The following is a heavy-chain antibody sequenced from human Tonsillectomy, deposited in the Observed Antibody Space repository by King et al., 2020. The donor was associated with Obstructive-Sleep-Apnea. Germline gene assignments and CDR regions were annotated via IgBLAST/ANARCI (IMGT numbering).Heavy chain of an antibody. CDR2: VYYSGST. V-gene: IGHV4-59*08. J-gene: IGHJ4*02. CDR3: AISVDTAMVFDY. CDR1: GGSISSYY. D-gene: IGHD5-18*01. Sequence: VQLQESGPGLVKPSETLSLTCTVSGGSISSYYWSWIRQPPGKGLEWIGYVYYSGSTNYNPSLKSRVTISVDTSKKQFSLKLSSVTAADTAVYYCAISVDTAMVFDYWGQGTLVTVSP.